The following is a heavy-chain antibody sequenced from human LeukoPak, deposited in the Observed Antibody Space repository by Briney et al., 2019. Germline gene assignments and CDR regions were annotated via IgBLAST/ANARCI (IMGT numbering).Heavy chain of an antibody. CDR2: ISAYNGNT. CDR1: GYTFTSYG. Sequence: GASVKVSCKASGYTFTSYGISWVRQASGQGLEWMGWISAYNGNTNYAQKLQGRVTMTTDTSTSTAYMELRSLRSDDTAVYYCARDDPDSSGYYSDYWGQGTLVTVSS. D-gene: IGHD3-22*01. J-gene: IGHJ4*02. CDR3: ARDDPDSSGYYSDY. V-gene: IGHV1-18*01.